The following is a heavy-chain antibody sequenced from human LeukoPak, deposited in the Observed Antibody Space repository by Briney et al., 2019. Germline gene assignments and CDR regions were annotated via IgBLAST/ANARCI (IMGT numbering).Heavy chain of an antibody. J-gene: IGHJ5*02. V-gene: IGHV3-48*03. D-gene: IGHD6-13*01. CDR2: ITSSGSTI. Sequence: GGSLRLSCAASGFTFSNYEMNWVRQAPGKGLEWVSYITSSGSTIYYADSVKGRFTISRDNAKNSLYLQMNSLRAEDTAVYYCARRGHSSIYNNWFDPWGQGTLVTVPS. CDR1: GFTFSNYE. CDR3: ARRGHSSIYNNWFDP.